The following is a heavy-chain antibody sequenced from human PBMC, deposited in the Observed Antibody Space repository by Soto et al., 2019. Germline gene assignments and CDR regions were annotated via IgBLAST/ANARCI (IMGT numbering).Heavy chain of an antibody. CDR1: GYTFTSYG. CDR3: ARRSLRETVGDYDFWSGYSNWFDP. V-gene: IGHV1-18*01. J-gene: IGHJ5*02. D-gene: IGHD3-3*01. Sequence: ASVKVSCKASGYTFTSYGISWVRQAPGQGLEWMGWISAYNGNTNYAQKLQGRVTISVDTSKNQFSLKLSSVTAADTAVYYCARRSLRETVGDYDFWSGYSNWFDPWGQGTLVTVSS. CDR2: ISAYNGNT.